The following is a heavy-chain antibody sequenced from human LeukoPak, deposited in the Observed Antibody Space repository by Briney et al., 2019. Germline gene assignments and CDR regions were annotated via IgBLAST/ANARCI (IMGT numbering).Heavy chain of an antibody. CDR2: ISGSGGST. D-gene: IGHD3-3*01. J-gene: IGHJ4*02. V-gene: IGHV3-23*01. CDR3: AKDQTPVLRFLEWLLGYFDY. Sequence: GGSLRLSCAASGFTFSSYAMSWVRQAPGKGPEWVSAISGSGGSTYYADSVKGRFTISRDYSKNTLYLQMNSLRAEDTAVYYCAKDQTPVLRFLEWLLGYFDYWGQGTLVTVSS. CDR1: GFTFSSYA.